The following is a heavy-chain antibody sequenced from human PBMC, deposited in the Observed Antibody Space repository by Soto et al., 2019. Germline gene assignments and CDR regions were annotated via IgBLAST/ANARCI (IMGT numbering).Heavy chain of an antibody. D-gene: IGHD2-2*01. CDR1: GGSVSSGSFY. CDR3: ARGYCTSTSCSIFNY. CDR2: IYYSGSN. J-gene: IGHJ6*02. V-gene: IGHV4-61*01. Sequence: SETLSLTCTVSGGSVSSGSFYWSWIRQPPGKGLEWIGYIYYSGSNTYNPSLKSRVTMSADTSQNQFSLRLSSVTAADTAVYYCARGYCTSTSCSIFNYWGQGTTVTVSS.